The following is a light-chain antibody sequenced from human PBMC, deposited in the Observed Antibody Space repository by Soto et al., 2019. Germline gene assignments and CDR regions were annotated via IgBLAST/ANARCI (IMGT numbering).Light chain of an antibody. Sequence: VMTQAPATLSVSPGERATLSCRASQTINNNVAWYQLKDGQVPRLVIYGASTRATDIPARFSGSGSGTEFTLTIFSLQPDDFATYYCQQYDTYWAFGQGTKVDIK. J-gene: IGKJ1*01. CDR1: QTINNN. CDR2: GAS. CDR3: QQYDTYWA. V-gene: IGKV3-15*01.